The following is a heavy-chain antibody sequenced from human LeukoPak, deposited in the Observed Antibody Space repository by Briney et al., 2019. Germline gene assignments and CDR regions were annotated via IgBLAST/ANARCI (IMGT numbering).Heavy chain of an antibody. CDR2: IYYSGST. V-gene: IGHV4-30-4*01. Sequence: SETLSLTCTVSGGSISSGDYYWSWIRQPPGKGPEWIGYIYYSGSTYYNPSLKSRVTISVDTSKNQFSLKLSSVTAADTAVYYCARDRKDAFDIWGQGTMVTVSS. J-gene: IGHJ3*02. CDR1: GGSISSGDYY. CDR3: ARDRKDAFDI.